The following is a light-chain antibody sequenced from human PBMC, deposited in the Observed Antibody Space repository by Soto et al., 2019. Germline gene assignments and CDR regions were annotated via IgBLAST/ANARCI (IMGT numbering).Light chain of an antibody. Sequence: QSVLTQPPSASGTPGQRVTTSCSGSSSNIGSNSVTWYQQLPGTAPKLLIYFTNQRPSGVPDRFSGSKSGTSASLAISGLQSEDEADYYCAAWDDSLNGWVFGGGTKLTVL. J-gene: IGLJ3*02. CDR2: FTN. CDR1: SSNIGSNS. CDR3: AAWDDSLNGWV. V-gene: IGLV1-44*01.